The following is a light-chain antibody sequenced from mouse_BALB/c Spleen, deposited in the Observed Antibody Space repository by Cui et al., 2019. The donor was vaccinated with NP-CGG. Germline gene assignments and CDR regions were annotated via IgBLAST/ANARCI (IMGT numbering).Light chain of an antibody. CDR1: TGAVTTINY. CDR2: GTN. Sequence: QAVVTQESALTTSPGEIVTLTCRSSTGAVTTINYANWVQENPDHLFTGLIGGTNNRAPGVPARFSGSLIGDKAALTITGAQTEDEAIYFCALWYSNHWVFGGGTKLTVL. CDR3: ALWYSNHWV. J-gene: IGLJ1*01. V-gene: IGLV1*01.